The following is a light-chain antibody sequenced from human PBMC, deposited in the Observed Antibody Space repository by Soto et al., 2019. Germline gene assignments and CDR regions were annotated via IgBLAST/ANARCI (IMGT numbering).Light chain of an antibody. Sequence: SYELTQPPSVSVSPGQTASITCSGDKLGDKYACWYQQKPGQSPVLVIYQDSKRTSGIPERFSCSNSGNTATLTISGTQAMDEADYYCQAWESSTVVFGGGTKLTVL. J-gene: IGLJ2*01. CDR1: KLGDKY. CDR3: QAWESSTVV. V-gene: IGLV3-1*01. CDR2: QDS.